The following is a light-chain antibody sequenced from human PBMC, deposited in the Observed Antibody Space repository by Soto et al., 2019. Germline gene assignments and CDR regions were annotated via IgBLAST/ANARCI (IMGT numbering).Light chain of an antibody. CDR2: GAS. Sequence: EIVLKQSPGTLSLSTGERATLSCRASQSVSSSYLAWYQQKPGQAPRLLIYGASSRATGIPDRFSGSGSGTDFTLTISRLETEDFAVYYCQQYGSSPLTFGGGTKVDIK. CDR1: QSVSSSY. CDR3: QQYGSSPLT. V-gene: IGKV3-20*01. J-gene: IGKJ4*01.